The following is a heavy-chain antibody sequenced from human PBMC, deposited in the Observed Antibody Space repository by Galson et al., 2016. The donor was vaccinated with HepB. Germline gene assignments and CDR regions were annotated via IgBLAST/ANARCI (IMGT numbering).Heavy chain of an antibody. CDR1: GFSISTYW. CDR2: IKQDGSEK. CDR3: AQYYYDSSGYIEYFQN. J-gene: IGHJ1*01. D-gene: IGHD3-22*01. Sequence: SLRLSCAASGFSISTYWMSWVRQVPGKWLEWVANIKQDGSEKYYVDSVKGRFTISRDNVKKSLFLQMNSLRAEDTAVYYCAQYYYDSSGYIEYFQNWGQGSRVTVSS. V-gene: IGHV3-7*03.